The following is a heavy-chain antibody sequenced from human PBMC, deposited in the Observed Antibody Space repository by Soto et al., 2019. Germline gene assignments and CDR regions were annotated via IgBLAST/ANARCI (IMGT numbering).Heavy chain of an antibody. D-gene: IGHD6-19*01. CDR2: IVPIFGTT. CDR1: GGTFSNYA. J-gene: IGHJ6*02. Sequence: QVQLVQSGAEVKKPGSSVKVSCKVSGGTFSNYAIDWVRLAPGHGLEWMGGIVPIFGTTYYTQKFQGRATIIADDSTTTAYLEMSSLRPEDTAIYYCARVEAVAGIYNYHGLDVWGQGTAVTVSS. V-gene: IGHV1-69*12. CDR3: ARVEAVAGIYNYHGLDV.